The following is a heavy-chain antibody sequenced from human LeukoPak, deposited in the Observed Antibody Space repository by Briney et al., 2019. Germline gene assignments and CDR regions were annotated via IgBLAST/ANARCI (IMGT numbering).Heavy chain of an antibody. CDR3: ARYDFWSGAGY. Sequence: SGGSLRLSCAASGFTFSDHYMDWVRQAPGKGLEWVGRTRNKANSYTTEYAASVKGRFTISRDDSKNSLYLQMNSLKTEDTAVYYCARYDFWSGAGYWGQGTLVTVSS. V-gene: IGHV3-72*01. CDR1: GFTFSDHY. D-gene: IGHD3-3*01. CDR2: TRNKANSYTT. J-gene: IGHJ4*02.